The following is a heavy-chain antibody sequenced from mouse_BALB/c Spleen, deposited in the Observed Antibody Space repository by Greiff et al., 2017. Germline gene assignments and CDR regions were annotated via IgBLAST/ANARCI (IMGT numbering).Heavy chain of an antibody. D-gene: IGHD2-1*01. CDR3: ARSGGNYVDWYFDV. J-gene: IGHJ1*01. Sequence: VQLKESGPGLVKPSQSLSLTCTVTGYSITSDYAWNWIRQFPGNKLEWMGYISYSGSTSYNPSLKSRISITRDTSKNQFFLQLNSVTTEDTATYYCARSGGNYVDWYFDVWGAGTTVTVSS. CDR2: ISYSGST. V-gene: IGHV3-2*02. CDR1: GYSITSDYA.